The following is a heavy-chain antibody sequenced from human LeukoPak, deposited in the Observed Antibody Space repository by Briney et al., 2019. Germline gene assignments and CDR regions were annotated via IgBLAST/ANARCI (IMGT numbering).Heavy chain of an antibody. Sequence: GGSLRLSCAASGFTFSSYGIHWGRQAPGKGLEWVANIKQDGSEKYYVDSVKGRFTISRDNAKNSLYLQMNSLRAEDTAVYYCARDSAQDSHYGMDVWGQGTTVTVSS. V-gene: IGHV3-7*01. CDR3: ARDSAQDSHYGMDV. J-gene: IGHJ6*02. CDR2: IKQDGSEK. CDR1: GFTFSSYG. D-gene: IGHD3/OR15-3a*01.